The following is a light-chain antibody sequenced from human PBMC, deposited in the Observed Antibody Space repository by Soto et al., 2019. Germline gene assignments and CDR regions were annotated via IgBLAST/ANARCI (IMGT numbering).Light chain of an antibody. CDR1: SSDLGSYNL. CDR2: EGN. V-gene: IGLV2-23*03. J-gene: IGLJ2*01. CDR3: SSSATSSTFVV. Sequence: QSVLTQPASVSGSPGQSITISCTGTSSDLGSYNLVSWYQHHPGKAPKLMIFEGNKRPLGVSNRFSGSKSGNTASLTISGLQAEDEADYYCSSSATSSTFVVFGGGTKLTVL.